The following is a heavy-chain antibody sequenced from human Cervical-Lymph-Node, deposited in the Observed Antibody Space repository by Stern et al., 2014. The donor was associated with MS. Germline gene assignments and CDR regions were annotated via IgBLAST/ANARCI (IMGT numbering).Heavy chain of an antibody. Sequence: EVQLVESGGGFVQPGGSLRLSCAASGFTFSNYALTWVRQAPGKGLEWVSIIGLRGDNTYYADSVKGRFTLSRDNSKNTLYLQMNSLRVEDTAVYYCAKAEGYCVDGTCYRYFDYWGQGTVVTVSS. CDR1: GFTFSNYA. J-gene: IGHJ4*02. CDR2: IGLRGDNT. V-gene: IGHV3-23*04. CDR3: AKAEGYCVDGTCYRYFDY. D-gene: IGHD2-15*01.